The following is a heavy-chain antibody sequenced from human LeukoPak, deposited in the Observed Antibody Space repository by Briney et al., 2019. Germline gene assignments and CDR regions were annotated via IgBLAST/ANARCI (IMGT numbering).Heavy chain of an antibody. D-gene: IGHD5-12*01. CDR1: GFTFSSSV. CDR2: ISSSSNYI. J-gene: IGHJ4*02. Sequence: GGSLRLSCAASGFTFSSSVMNWVRQAPGKGLEWVSSISSSSNYIYYADSVKGRFTVSRDNAKNSLYLQMNSLRAEDTAVYYCARGDRTDWLRGLDYWGQGSLVTVSS. V-gene: IGHV3-21*01. CDR3: ARGDRTDWLRGLDY.